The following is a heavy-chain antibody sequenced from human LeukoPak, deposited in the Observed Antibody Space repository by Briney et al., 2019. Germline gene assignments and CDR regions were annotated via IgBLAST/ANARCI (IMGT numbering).Heavy chain of an antibody. D-gene: IGHD2/OR15-2a*01. CDR2: ISGSDGST. Sequence: GGSLRLSCAASGFTFSDYYMSWIRQAPGKGLEWVSGISGSDGSTNYADSVKGRFTISRENSKNTLYLQMNSLRAEDTAVYYCAKDSAKKYDDYWGQGTLVTVSS. J-gene: IGHJ4*02. CDR1: GFTFSDYY. V-gene: IGHV3-23*01. CDR3: AKDSAKKYDDY.